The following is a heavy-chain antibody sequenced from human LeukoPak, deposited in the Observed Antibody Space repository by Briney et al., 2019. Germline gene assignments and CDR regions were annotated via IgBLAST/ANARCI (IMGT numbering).Heavy chain of an antibody. J-gene: IGHJ4*02. CDR1: GGSFSGYS. V-gene: IGHV4-59*10. CDR3: ARHSGYCSSTSCYVFDY. D-gene: IGHD2-2*01. Sequence: SETLSLTCAVYGGSFSGYSWTWIRQPPGKGLEWIGRIYTSGSTNYNPSLKSRVTMSVDTSKNQFSLKLSSVTAADTAVYYCARHSGYCSSTSCYVFDYWGQGTLVTVSS. CDR2: IYTSGST.